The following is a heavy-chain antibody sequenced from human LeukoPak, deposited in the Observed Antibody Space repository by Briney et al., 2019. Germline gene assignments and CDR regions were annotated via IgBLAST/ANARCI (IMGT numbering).Heavy chain of an antibody. CDR3: AKSAGDSSGWYYFDY. CDR1: GFTFSSYA. V-gene: IGHV3-23*01. CDR2: ISGSGGST. D-gene: IGHD6-19*01. J-gene: IGHJ4*02. Sequence: GGSLRLSCAASGFTFSSYAISWVRQAPGKGLEWVSAISGSGGSTYYADSVKGRFTISRDNSKNTLYLQMNSLRAEDTAVYYCAKSAGDSSGWYYFDYWGQGTLVTVSS.